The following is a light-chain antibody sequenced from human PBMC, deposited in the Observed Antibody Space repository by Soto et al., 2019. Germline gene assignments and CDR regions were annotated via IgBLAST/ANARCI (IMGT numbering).Light chain of an antibody. V-gene: IGKV3-20*01. CDR1: QNVANNY. CDR2: DAS. CDR3: EQYGSTPLT. Sequence: EIVLTQSPGTLSLSPGERATLSCRASQNVANNYLAWYQQKPGQAPRFLIYDASSRATGIPDRFSGIGSGTDFTLTISRLEPEDFAVYYCEQYGSTPLTFGGGTKVEIK. J-gene: IGKJ4*01.